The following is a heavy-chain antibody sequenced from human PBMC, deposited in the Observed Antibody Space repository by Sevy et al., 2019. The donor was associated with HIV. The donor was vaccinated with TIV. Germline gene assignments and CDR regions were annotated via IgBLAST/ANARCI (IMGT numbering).Heavy chain of an antibody. CDR2: ISYSGGST. CDR1: GFTFNNYA. CDR3: AKEGGGYNYDSSGLFDY. D-gene: IGHD3-22*01. Sequence: GGSLRLSCAASGFTFNNYAMSWVRQAPGKGLEWVSVISYSGGSTYYADSVKGQFTISRDNSKNTLYLQMNSLRAEDTAVYYCAKEGGGYNYDSSGLFDYWGQGTLVTVSS. V-gene: IGHV3-23*01. J-gene: IGHJ4*02.